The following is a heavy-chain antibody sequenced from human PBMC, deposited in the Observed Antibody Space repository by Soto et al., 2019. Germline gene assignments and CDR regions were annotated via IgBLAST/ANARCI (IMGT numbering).Heavy chain of an antibody. J-gene: IGHJ4*02. CDR2: IYYSGST. D-gene: IGHD4-17*01. V-gene: IGHV4-31*03. Sequence: PSETLSLTCTVSGGSISSGGYYWRWIRQHPGKGLEWIGYIYYSGSTYYNPSLKSRVTISVDTSKNQFSLKLSSVTAADTAVYYCAKTTTVSPYFDYWGQGTLVTVSS. CDR1: GGSISSGGYY. CDR3: AKTTTVSPYFDY.